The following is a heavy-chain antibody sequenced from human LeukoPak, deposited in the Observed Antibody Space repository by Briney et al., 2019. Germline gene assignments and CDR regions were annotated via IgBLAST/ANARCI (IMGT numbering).Heavy chain of an antibody. CDR2: ISSSSSYI. V-gene: IGHV3-21*01. Sequence: GSLRLSCAASGFTFSSYSMNLVRQAPGKGLEWVSSISSSSSYIYYADSVKGRFTISRDNAKNLLYLQMNSLGAEDTAVYYCARGTRGYSGYDFDYWGQGTLVTVSS. J-gene: IGHJ4*02. CDR1: GFTFSSYS. CDR3: ARGTRGYSGYDFDY. D-gene: IGHD5-12*01.